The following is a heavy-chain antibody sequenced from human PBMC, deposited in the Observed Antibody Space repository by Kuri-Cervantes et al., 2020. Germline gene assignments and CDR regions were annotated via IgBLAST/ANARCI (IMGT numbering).Heavy chain of an antibody. CDR2: FDPEDGET. J-gene: IGHJ1*01. CDR1: GCTLTELS. CDR3: ATPPGLVGATRLYFQH. Sequence: ASVKVSCKVSGCTLTELSMHWVRQAPGKGLEWMGGFDPEDGETIYAQKFQGRVTMTEDTSTDTAYMELSSLRSEDTAVYYCATPPGLVGATRLYFQHWGQGTLVTVSS. D-gene: IGHD1-26*01. V-gene: IGHV1-24*01.